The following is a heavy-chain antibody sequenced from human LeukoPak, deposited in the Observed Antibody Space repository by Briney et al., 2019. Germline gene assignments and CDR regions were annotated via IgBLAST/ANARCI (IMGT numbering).Heavy chain of an antibody. V-gene: IGHV1-18*01. CDR3: ASRNYYDTTGYYQFYFDY. J-gene: IGHJ4*02. CDR1: GYTFTNFG. Sequence: ASVRVSCKASGYTFTNFGITWVRQAPGQGLEWMGSIAPYNGDTHYTQSLQDRVTMTTDTSTSTAYMELRSLRSGDTAVYHCASRNYYDTTGYYQFYFDYWGQGTLVTVSS. D-gene: IGHD3-22*01. CDR2: IAPYNGDT.